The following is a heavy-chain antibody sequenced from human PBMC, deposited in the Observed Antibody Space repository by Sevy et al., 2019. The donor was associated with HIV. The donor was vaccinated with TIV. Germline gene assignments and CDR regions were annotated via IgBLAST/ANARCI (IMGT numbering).Heavy chain of an antibody. D-gene: IGHD3-22*01. CDR1: GFTFYKYA. V-gene: IGHV3-23*01. J-gene: IGHJ4*02. CDR2: IGGSGTIT. CDR3: AKEDYYDSSGSPIDQ. Sequence: GGSLRLSCAASGFTFYKYAMSWVRQAPGKGLEGVSSIGGSGTITYYADSVKGRFTMSRDNSKNTLYLQMNSLRAEDTAVYYCAKEDYYDSSGSPIDQWGQGTLVTVSS.